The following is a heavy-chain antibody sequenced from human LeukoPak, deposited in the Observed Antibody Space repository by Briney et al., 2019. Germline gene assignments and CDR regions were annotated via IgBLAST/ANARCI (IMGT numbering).Heavy chain of an antibody. CDR3: ARPLYGDCASAFDI. Sequence: GGSLRLSCEASGFTFSGYFMTWIRQAPGKGLEWLSFISSSGTTIYYADSVKGRFTISRDNTKNSLYLQMHSLRAEDTAVYYCARPLYGDCASAFDIWGQGTMVTVSS. J-gene: IGHJ3*02. CDR2: ISSSGTTI. D-gene: IGHD4-17*01. V-gene: IGHV3-11*01. CDR1: GFTFSGYF.